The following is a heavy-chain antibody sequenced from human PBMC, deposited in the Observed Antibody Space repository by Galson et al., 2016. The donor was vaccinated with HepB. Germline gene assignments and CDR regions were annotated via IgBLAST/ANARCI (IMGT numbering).Heavy chain of an antibody. CDR3: AKTGPRRDGVLVRRYFDY. CDR2: IYYSGST. Sequence: ETLSLTCAVSGDSISRSNWWNWVRQPPGKGLEWIGEIYYSGSTNYNPSLKSRVTISVDTSKNQFSLKLTSVTAADTAVYYCAKTGPRRDGVLVRRYFDYWGQGILVTVSS. CDR1: GDSISRSNW. V-gene: IGHV4-4*02. D-gene: IGHD3-22*01. J-gene: IGHJ4*02.